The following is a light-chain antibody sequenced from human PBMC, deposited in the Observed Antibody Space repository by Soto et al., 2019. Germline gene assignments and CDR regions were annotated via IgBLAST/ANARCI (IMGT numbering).Light chain of an antibody. CDR3: QQRSNWPT. CDR2: DAS. CDR1: QSVSSY. Sequence: EIVLTQSPAILSLSPGERATLSCRASQSVSSYLAWYQQKPGQAPRLLIYDASTRATGIPARFSGSGSGTDFTLTISSLEPEDFAVYYCQQRSNWPTFGQGTKLEIK. V-gene: IGKV3-11*01. J-gene: IGKJ2*01.